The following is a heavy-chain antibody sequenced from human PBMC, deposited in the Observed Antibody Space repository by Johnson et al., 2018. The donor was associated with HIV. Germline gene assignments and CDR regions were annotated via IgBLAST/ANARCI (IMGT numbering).Heavy chain of an antibody. CDR1: GFSFSDSY. Sequence: QVHLVESGGGLVKPGGSLRLSCAASGFSFSDSYMSWIRQAPGKGLEWISYISRSGTNIQYADSVKGRFTISRDNAKNSLYLQMNSLRAEDTAVYYCARYSSSSRDTFDIWGQGTMVTVSS. CDR3: ARYSSSSRDTFDI. J-gene: IGHJ3*02. D-gene: IGHD6-13*01. V-gene: IGHV3-11*04. CDR2: ISRSGTNI.